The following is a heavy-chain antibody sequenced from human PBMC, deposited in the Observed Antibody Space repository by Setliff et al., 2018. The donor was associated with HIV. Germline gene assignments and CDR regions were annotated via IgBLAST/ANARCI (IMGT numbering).Heavy chain of an antibody. Sequence: KVSCKVSGYTLTEVSMHWVRQAPGEGLEWMGGLDPEDGKTIYAQKFQGRVSMTEDTSTDTASMELRGLRFDDTAVYYCAIVRRIITFGGLVGLVQSLYYFHCWGHGTLVTVSS. CDR2: LDPEDGKT. J-gene: IGHJ4*01. CDR3: AIVRRIITFGGLVGLVQSLYYFHC. CDR1: GYTLTEVS. D-gene: IGHD3-16*02. V-gene: IGHV1-24*01.